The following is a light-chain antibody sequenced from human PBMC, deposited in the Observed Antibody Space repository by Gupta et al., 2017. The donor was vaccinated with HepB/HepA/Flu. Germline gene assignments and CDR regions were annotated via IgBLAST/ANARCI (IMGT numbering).Light chain of an antibody. CDR1: QSISSY. J-gene: IGKJ2*03. CDR3: QQSDSTPNS. V-gene: IGKV1-39*01. Sequence: DIQMTQSPSSLSASVGDRVTITCRASQSISSYLNWYQQKPGKAPKLLIYAASSLQSGVPSRFSGSGSGTDFTLTISRLQPEDFATYYCQQSDSTPNSFGQGTKMEIK. CDR2: AAS.